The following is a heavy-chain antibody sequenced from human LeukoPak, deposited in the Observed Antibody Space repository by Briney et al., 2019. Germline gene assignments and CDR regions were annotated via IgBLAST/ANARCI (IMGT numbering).Heavy chain of an antibody. J-gene: IGHJ4*02. CDR2: IRYDGSNK. V-gene: IGHV3-30*02. CDR1: GFTFSSYS. D-gene: IGHD5-24*01. Sequence: TGGSLRLSCAASGFTFSSYSMNWVRQAPGKGLEWVAFIRYDGSNKYYADSVKGRFTISRDNSKNTLYLQMNSLRAEDTAVYYCAKDDWGDGYNSGPDYWGQGTLVTVSS. CDR3: AKDDWGDGYNSGPDY.